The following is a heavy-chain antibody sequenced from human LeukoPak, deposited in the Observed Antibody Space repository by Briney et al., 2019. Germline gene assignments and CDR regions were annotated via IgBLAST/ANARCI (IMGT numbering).Heavy chain of an antibody. J-gene: IGHJ3*02. Sequence: GGSLRLSCAASGFTFSSYSMNWVRQAPGKGLEWVSSISSISSYIYYADSVKGRFTISRDNAKNSLYLQMNSLRAEDTAVYYCARGSRNIVVVPAAIIDAFDIWGQGTMVTVSS. V-gene: IGHV3-21*01. CDR3: ARGSRNIVVVPAAIIDAFDI. CDR2: ISSISSYI. D-gene: IGHD2-2*02. CDR1: GFTFSSYS.